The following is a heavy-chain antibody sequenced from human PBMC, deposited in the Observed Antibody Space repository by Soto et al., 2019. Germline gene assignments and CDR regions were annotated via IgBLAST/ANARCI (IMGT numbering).Heavy chain of an antibody. CDR2: IRSKANSYAT. J-gene: IGHJ4*02. CDR3: TRPADSGPEPTFDY. D-gene: IGHD6-25*01. V-gene: IGHV3-73*02. CDR1: GFTFSGSA. Sequence: EVQLVESGGGLVQPGGSLKLSCAASGFTFSGSAMHWVRQASGKGLEWVGRIRSKANSYATAYAASVKGRFTISRDDSKNTAYLQMNSLKTEDTAVYYCTRPADSGPEPTFDYWGQGTLVTVSS.